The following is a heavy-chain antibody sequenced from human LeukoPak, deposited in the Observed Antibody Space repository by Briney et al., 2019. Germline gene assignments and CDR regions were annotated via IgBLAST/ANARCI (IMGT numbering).Heavy chain of an antibody. CDR3: AKDMNYFGSGSHPFDH. Sequence: GSLRLSCAASGFTFSSYAMNWVRQAPGKGLEWVSSISSSGETTHFADSVKGRITISRVNSKNTLYLQMNNLRSEDTALYYCAKDMNYFGSGSHPFDHWGKGTPVTVSS. CDR2: ISSSGETT. J-gene: IGHJ4*02. CDR1: GFTFSSYA. V-gene: IGHV3-23*01. D-gene: IGHD3-10*01.